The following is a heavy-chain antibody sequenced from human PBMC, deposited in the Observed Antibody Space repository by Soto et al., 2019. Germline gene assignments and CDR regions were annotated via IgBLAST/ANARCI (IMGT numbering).Heavy chain of an antibody. CDR1: VYTLASYG. D-gene: IGHD2-2*01. Sequence: ASVKVSCKASVYTLASYGISWVRQAPGQGLEWMGWISAYNGYTNCAQKPQGRVTITTDTSTSTAYMELRSLRSDDTAVYYCARSACPAPRQYYYYYGMDVWGQGTTVTVS. CDR2: ISAYNGYT. J-gene: IGHJ6*02. V-gene: IGHV1-18*04. CDR3: ARSACPAPRQYYYYYGMDV.